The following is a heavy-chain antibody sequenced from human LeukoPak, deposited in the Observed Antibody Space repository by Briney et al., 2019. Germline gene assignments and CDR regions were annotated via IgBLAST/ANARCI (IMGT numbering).Heavy chain of an antibody. CDR3: ARLKYSSSWYRGGYYYYGMDV. V-gene: IGHV3-53*01. Sequence: PGGSLRLSCAASGFTVSSNYMSWVRQAPGKGLEWVSVIYSGGSTYYADSVEGRFTISRDNSKNTLYLQMNSLRAEDTAVYYCARLKYSSSWYRGGYYYYGMDVWGQGTTVTVSS. D-gene: IGHD6-13*01. CDR1: GFTVSSNY. CDR2: IYSGGST. J-gene: IGHJ6*02.